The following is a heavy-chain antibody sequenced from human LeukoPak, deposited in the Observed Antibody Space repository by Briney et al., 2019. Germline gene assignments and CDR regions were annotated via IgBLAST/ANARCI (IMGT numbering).Heavy chain of an antibody. Sequence: GRSLRLSCAASGFTFSSYAMHWVRQAPGKGLEWVAVISYDGSNKYYADSVKGRFTISRDNSKNTLYLQMNSLRAEDTAVYYCARDRRGYCSSTSCYGSGAFDIWGQGTMVTVSS. CDR2: ISYDGSNK. CDR3: ARDRRGYCSSTSCYGSGAFDI. D-gene: IGHD2-2*01. CDR1: GFTFSSYA. V-gene: IGHV3-30-3*01. J-gene: IGHJ3*02.